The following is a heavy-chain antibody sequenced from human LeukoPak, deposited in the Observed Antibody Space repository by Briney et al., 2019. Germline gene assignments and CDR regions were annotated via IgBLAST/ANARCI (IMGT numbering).Heavy chain of an antibody. CDR2: IYNSGAKI. Sequence: GGSLRLSCAVSGLTFSTYSMTWVRQGPGKGLEWVSSIYNSGAKIFYADSVKGRFTISRDNSKNMLYLQMNSLRVEDTAVYYCAKDVAPDSGWDLDYWGQGALVTVSS. J-gene: IGHJ4*02. V-gene: IGHV3-23*01. CDR1: GLTFSTYS. CDR3: AKDVAPDSGWDLDY. D-gene: IGHD6-19*01.